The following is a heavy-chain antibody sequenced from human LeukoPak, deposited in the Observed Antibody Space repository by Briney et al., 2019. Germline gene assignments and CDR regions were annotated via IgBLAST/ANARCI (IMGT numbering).Heavy chain of an antibody. Sequence: GASVKVSCKASGYTSTSYGISWVRQAPGQGLEWMGWISAYNGNTNYAQKLQGRVTMTTDTSTSTAYMELRSLRSDDTAVYYCARDLGYYGSGSYYNNWGQGTLVTVSS. CDR3: ARDLGYYGSGSYYNN. D-gene: IGHD3-10*01. CDR2: ISAYNGNT. J-gene: IGHJ4*02. CDR1: GYTSTSYG. V-gene: IGHV1-18*01.